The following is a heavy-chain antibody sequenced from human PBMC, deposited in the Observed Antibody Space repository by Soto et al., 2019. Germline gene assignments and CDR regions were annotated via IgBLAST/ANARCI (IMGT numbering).Heavy chain of an antibody. V-gene: IGHV3-23*01. D-gene: IGHD1-1*01. CDR2: ISGSGGST. Sequence: EVQLLESGGGLVQPGGSLRLSCAASGFTFSSYAMSWVRQAPGKGLEWVSAISGSGGSTYYADSVKGRFNISRDNSKNTLNRQMNGLRADDTAVDYCAKDSNWNYFDYWGQGTLVTVSS. J-gene: IGHJ4*02. CDR3: AKDSNWNYFDY. CDR1: GFTFSSYA.